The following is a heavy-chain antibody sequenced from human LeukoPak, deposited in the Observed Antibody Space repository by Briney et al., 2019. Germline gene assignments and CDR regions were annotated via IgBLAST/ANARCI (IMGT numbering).Heavy chain of an antibody. Sequence: GGSLRLSCAASGFTFSSYWMPWVRQGPGKGLVWVSRINSDGSSANYADSVKGGFTISRGNAKNTLYLQMNSLRAEDTAVYYCARRRPGFFAFDIWGQGTMVTVSS. J-gene: IGHJ3*02. CDR2: INSDGSSA. CDR1: GFTFSSYW. V-gene: IGHV3-74*01. CDR3: ARRRPGFFAFDI.